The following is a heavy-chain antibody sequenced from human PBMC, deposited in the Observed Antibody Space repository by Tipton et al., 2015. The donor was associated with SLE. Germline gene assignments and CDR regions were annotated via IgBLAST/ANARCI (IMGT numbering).Heavy chain of an antibody. Sequence: SLRLSCAASGFTFSSYAMHWVRQAPGKGLEWVAFIWYDGSVQYYTDSVKGRFSISKDNSKNILSLQMNSLGAEDTAVYYCAKDAFTGSYESFDIGAKGQWSQSLQ. CDR1: GFTFSSYA. CDR3: AKDAFTGSYESFD. CDR2: IWYDGSVQ. D-gene: IGHD1-26*01. J-gene: IGHJ3*02. V-gene: IGHV3-30*02.